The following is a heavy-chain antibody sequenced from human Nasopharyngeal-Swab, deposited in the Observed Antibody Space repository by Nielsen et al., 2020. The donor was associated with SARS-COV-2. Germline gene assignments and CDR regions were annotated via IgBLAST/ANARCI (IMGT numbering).Heavy chain of an antibody. CDR3: ARGPGAL. CDR1: GYSISSGYY. CDR2: IYHSGST. J-gene: IGHJ4*02. D-gene: IGHD1-26*01. Sequence: SETLSLTCAVSGYSISSGYYWGWIRQPPGKGLEWIGSIYHSGSTYYNPSLKSRVTISVDTSKNQFSLKLSSVTAADTAVYYCARGPGALWGQGTLVTVSS. V-gene: IGHV4-38-2*01.